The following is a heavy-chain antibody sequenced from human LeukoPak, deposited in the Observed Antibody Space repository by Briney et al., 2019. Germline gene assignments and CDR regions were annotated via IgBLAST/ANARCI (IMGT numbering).Heavy chain of an antibody. V-gene: IGHV3-74*01. CDR1: GFNFRDDW. J-gene: IGHJ4*02. D-gene: IGHD1-7*01. CDR2: IKVNGDDI. Sequence: PGGSLRLSCGASGFNFRDDWMHWVRQAPGKGLVWLSGIKVNGDDIGYADSVRGRFTISRDNDKNTPYLQMRSLRAEDTAVYYCVRDAPGTTPFDHWGQGTLVTVSS. CDR3: VRDAPGTTPFDH.